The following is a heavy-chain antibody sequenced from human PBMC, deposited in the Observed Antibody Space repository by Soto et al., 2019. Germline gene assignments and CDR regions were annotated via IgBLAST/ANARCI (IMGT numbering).Heavy chain of an antibody. CDR1: GCTFSSYG. CDR2: IWYDGSNK. Sequence: PGGSLRLSCAASGCTFSSYGMHWVRQAPGKGLEWVAVIWYDGSNKYYADSVKGRFTISRDNSKNTLYLQMNSLRAEDTAVYYCARDLSFSPGFGVVITYYYYGMDVWGQGTTVTVSS. CDR3: ARDLSFSPGFGVVITYYYYGMDV. D-gene: IGHD3-3*01. J-gene: IGHJ6*02. V-gene: IGHV3-33*01.